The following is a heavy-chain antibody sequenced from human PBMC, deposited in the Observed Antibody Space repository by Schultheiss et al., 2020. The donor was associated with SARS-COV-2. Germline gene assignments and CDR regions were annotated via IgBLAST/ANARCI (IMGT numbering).Heavy chain of an antibody. CDR1: GGSISSYY. J-gene: IGHJ4*02. Sequence: GSLRLSCTVSGGSISSYYWSWIRQPPGKGLEWIGYIYYSGSTNYNPSLKSRVTISVDTSKNQFSLKLSSVTAADTAVYYCARGGPGEGSTGAIGDYWGQGTLVTVSS. CDR2: IYYSGST. V-gene: IGHV4-59*01. CDR3: ARGGPGEGSTGAIGDY. D-gene: IGHD3-10*01.